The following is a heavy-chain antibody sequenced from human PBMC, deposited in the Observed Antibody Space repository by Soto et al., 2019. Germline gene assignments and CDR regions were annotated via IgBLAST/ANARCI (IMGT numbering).Heavy chain of an antibody. CDR1: GGTFSSYA. J-gene: IGHJ5*02. D-gene: IGHD3-10*01. CDR2: IIPMYGPA. Sequence: QVPLVQSGAEVKKPGSPVTVSCKASGGTFSSYAIHRVRQAPGQGLEWMGGIIPMYGPAKYAQRFQGRVTITADESTTTVYMELTSLTSQDTAVYYCARVTSMVRGVIDNWFDPWGHGTLVTVSS. CDR3: ARVTSMVRGVIDNWFDP. V-gene: IGHV1-69*01.